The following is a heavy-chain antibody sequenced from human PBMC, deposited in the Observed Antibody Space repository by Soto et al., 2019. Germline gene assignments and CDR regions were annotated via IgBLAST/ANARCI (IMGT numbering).Heavy chain of an antibody. V-gene: IGHV4-31*03. CDR2: ISYSGST. CDR3: ARAAYSSSWFADY. D-gene: IGHD6-13*01. CDR1: GVSISSGTYY. J-gene: IGHJ4*02. Sequence: QVQLQESGPGLVTPSQTLSLTCTVSGVSISSGTYYWSWIRQYPGKGLEWIGYISYSGSTYYSPSLKSRLMIAFDTSKNQFSPNLSSVTAADTAVYYWARAAYSSSWFADYWGQGTLVTVSS.